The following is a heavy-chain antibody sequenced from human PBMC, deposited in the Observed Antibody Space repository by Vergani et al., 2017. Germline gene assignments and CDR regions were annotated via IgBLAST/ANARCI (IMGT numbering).Heavy chain of an antibody. CDR2: ISGSGGST. Sequence: EVQLLESGGGLVQPGGSLRLSCAASGFTFSSYAMSWVRQAPGKGLEWVSAISGSGGSTYYADAVKGRFTISRDNSKNTLYLQMNSLRAEDTAVYYCAKDSDVSSGYYYTNWFDPWGQGTLVTVSS. J-gene: IGHJ5*02. D-gene: IGHD3-22*01. CDR1: GFTFSSYA. V-gene: IGHV3-23*01. CDR3: AKDSDVSSGYYYTNWFDP.